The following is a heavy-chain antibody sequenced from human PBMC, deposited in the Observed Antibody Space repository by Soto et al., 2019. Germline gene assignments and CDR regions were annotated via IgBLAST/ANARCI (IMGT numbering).Heavy chain of an antibody. CDR2: ISYDGSNK. J-gene: IGHJ5*02. Sequence: LRLSCAASGFTFSSYAMHWVRQAPGKGLEWVAVISYDGSNKYYADSVKGRFTISRDNSKNMLYLQMNSLRAEDTAVYYCARGGPRVTTNWFDPWGQGTLVTVSS. V-gene: IGHV3-30-3*01. CDR3: ARGGPRVTTNWFDP. D-gene: IGHD4-17*01. CDR1: GFTFSSYA.